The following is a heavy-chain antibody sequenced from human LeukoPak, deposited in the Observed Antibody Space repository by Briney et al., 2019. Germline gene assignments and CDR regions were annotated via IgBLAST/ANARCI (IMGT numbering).Heavy chain of an antibody. CDR2: ISSSGSYT. V-gene: IGHV3-11*05. CDR3: ARADMVRGYYFDY. CDR1: GFSFSDYY. D-gene: IGHD3-10*01. J-gene: IGHJ4*02. Sequence: GGSLRLSCAASGFSFSDYYMSWIRQAPGKGLEWVSYISSSGSYTNYADSVKGRFTISRDNAKNSLYLQMNSLRAEDTAVYYCARADMVRGYYFDYWGQGTLVTVSS.